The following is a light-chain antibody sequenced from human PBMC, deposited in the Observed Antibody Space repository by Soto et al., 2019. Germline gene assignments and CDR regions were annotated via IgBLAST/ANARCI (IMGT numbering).Light chain of an antibody. CDR1: QDISNF. Sequence: DIQMTQSPSSLSASVGDRVTITCQASQDISNFLNWYHQTPGKAPRLLIYDVSNLQPGVASRFSGSGSGTYFTFTINNLQPEDIGTFYCQQYDKQPVTFGGGTKVEIK. V-gene: IGKV1-33*01. CDR3: QQYDKQPVT. CDR2: DVS. J-gene: IGKJ4*01.